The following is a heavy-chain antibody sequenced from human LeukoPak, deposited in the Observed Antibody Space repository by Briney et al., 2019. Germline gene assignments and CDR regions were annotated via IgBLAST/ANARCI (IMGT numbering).Heavy chain of an antibody. CDR1: GFTFSDYY. CDR3: ARARQWLRAEYLQH. Sequence: GGSLRLSCAASGFTFSDYYMSWIRQAPGKGREWVSYISSSGSTIYYADSVKGRFTISRDNAKNTLYLQMNSLSHEDTAVYYCARARQWLRAEYLQHWGQGTLVTVSS. D-gene: IGHD5-12*01. J-gene: IGHJ1*01. CDR2: ISSSGSTI. V-gene: IGHV3-11*01.